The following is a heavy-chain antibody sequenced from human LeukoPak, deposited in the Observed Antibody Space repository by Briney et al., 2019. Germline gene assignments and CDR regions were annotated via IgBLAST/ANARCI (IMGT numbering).Heavy chain of an antibody. CDR1: GLTFSSYA. V-gene: IGHV3-23*01. CDR3: AKITVATTPNY. Sequence: GGSLRLSCAASGLTFSSYAMNWVRQASGKGLEWVSGITDNGRKTYYADSGKGRFSISRDNSKNTLYLQMSDLRAEDTAVYYCAKITVATTPNYWGQGTLVTVSS. CDR2: ITDNGRKT. J-gene: IGHJ4*02. D-gene: IGHD3-10*01.